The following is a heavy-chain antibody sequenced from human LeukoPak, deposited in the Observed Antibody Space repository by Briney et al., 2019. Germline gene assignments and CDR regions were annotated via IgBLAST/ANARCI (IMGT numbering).Heavy chain of an antibody. CDR2: ISSSGSTI. V-gene: IGHV3-11*01. CDR1: GFTFSDYY. Sequence: GGSLRLSCAASGFTFSDYYMSWIRQAPGKGLEWVSYISSSGSTIYYADSVKGRFTISRDNAKNSLYLQMNSLRAEDTAVYYCARPQPEYCSSTSCYPFDYWGQGTLVTVSS. J-gene: IGHJ4*02. D-gene: IGHD2-2*01. CDR3: ARPQPEYCSSTSCYPFDY.